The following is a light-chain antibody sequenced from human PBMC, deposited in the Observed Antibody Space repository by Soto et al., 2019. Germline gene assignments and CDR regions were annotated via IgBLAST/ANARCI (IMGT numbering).Light chain of an antibody. CDR1: QSISNY. Sequence: DIQMTQSPSSLSASVGDRVTITCRASQSISNYLNWYQQKPGKAPKLLIYAASSLQGGVPSRFSGSGSGTDFTLTISSLQPEDFATYYGQQSYSTPRTFGQGTKVEI. V-gene: IGKV1-39*01. CDR2: AAS. CDR3: QQSYSTPRT. J-gene: IGKJ1*01.